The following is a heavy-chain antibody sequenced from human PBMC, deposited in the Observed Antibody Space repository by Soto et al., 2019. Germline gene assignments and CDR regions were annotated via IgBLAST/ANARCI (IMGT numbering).Heavy chain of an antibody. CDR1: GGPLSDYN. D-gene: IGHD2-21*01. CDR3: ATNTKFIFEY. Sequence: QVQLHQWGAGLLKPSETLSLTCGVSGGPLSDYNWNWIRQSPGKGPEWIGKINHKGDTNHSPSLKSRVTMSVDTTKSQFSLKLRSMTAADTAVYYCATNTKFIFEYWGQGALVTVS. J-gene: IGHJ4*02. V-gene: IGHV4-34*01. CDR2: INHKGDT.